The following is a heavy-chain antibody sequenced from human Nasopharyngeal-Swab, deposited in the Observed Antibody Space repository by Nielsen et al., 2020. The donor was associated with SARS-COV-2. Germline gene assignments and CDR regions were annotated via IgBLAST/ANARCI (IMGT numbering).Heavy chain of an antibody. V-gene: IGHV1-2*06. CDR2: INPNSGGT. CDR1: GYTFTGYY. J-gene: IGHJ4*02. Sequence: VKVSCKASGYTFTGYYMHWVRQAPGQGLEWMGRINPNSGGTNYAQKFQGRVTMTRDTSISTAYMELSRLRSDDTAVYYCARTLKGSGSYIYWGQGTLVTVSS. CDR3: ARTLKGSGSYIY. D-gene: IGHD3-10*01.